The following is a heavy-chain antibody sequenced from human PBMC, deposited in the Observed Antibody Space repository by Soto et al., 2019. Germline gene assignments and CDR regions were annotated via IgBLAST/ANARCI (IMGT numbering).Heavy chain of an antibody. CDR1: GGSISSYY. V-gene: IGHV4-59*12. D-gene: IGHD1-1*01. CDR2: IYYSGST. CDR3: ARIRNKEGNNDLSSSYSSRDV. J-gene: IGHJ6*04. Sequence: SETLSLTCTVSGGSISSYYWSWIRQPPGKGLEWIGSIYYSGSTYYNPSLKSRVTISVDTSKNQFSLKLSSVTAADTAVYYCARIRNKEGNNDLSSSYSSRDVGGKGTRVTFPS.